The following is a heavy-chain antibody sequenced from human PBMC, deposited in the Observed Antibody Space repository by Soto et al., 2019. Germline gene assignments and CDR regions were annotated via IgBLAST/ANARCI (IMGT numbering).Heavy chain of an antibody. D-gene: IGHD4-4*01. V-gene: IGHV3-48*02. Sequence: GGSLRLSCAASGFTFSSYAMSWVRQAPGKGLEWVSYISSSSSTIYYADSVKGRFTISRDNAKNSLYLQMNSLRDEDTAVYYCASSSNYEVFDYYGMDVWGQGTTVTVSS. CDR1: GFTFSSYA. CDR2: ISSSSSTI. J-gene: IGHJ6*02. CDR3: ASSSNYEVFDYYGMDV.